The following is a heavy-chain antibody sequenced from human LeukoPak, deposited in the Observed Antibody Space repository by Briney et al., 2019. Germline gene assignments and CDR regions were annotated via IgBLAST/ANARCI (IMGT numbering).Heavy chain of an antibody. D-gene: IGHD6-19*01. CDR3: ATQVAGGPLDY. Sequence: PSETLPLTCAVSGGSISSTTYYWAWIRQPPGKGLEWIGSIYYTGRTHYIPSLKSRVTISLDTSKNQFSLSLSSVTAADTAVYYCATQVAGGPLDYWGQGTLVTVSS. CDR2: IYYTGRT. CDR1: GGSISSTTYY. V-gene: IGHV4-39*01. J-gene: IGHJ4*02.